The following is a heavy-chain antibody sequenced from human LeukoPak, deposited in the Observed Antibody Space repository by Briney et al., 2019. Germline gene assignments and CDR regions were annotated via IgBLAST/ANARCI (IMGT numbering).Heavy chain of an antibody. D-gene: IGHD6-13*01. V-gene: IGHV4-39*01. Sequence: SETLSLTCTVSGGSISSGDYYWSWIRQPPGKGLEWIGSIYYSGSTYYNPSLKSRVTTSVDTSKIQFSLKVRSVTAADTAVYYCARGQYSTSWYFVYWGQGTLVTVSS. CDR2: IYYSGST. CDR3: ARGQYSTSWYFVY. CDR1: GGSISSGDYY. J-gene: IGHJ4*02.